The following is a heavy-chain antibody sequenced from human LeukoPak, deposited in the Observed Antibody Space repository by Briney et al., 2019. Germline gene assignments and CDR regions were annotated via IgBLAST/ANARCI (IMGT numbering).Heavy chain of an antibody. CDR2: ISAFNGKT. CDR1: GYSFTSFG. V-gene: IGHV1-18*03. J-gene: IGHJ4*02. Sequence: GASVKVSCKASGYSFTSFGISWVRQAPGQGLEWMGWISAFNGKTNYAENPQGRVTRTTDTSTSSAYMELRSLTSDDVAVYYCAREGQWLAIGLDFWGQGTLVTVSS. D-gene: IGHD6-19*01. CDR3: AREGQWLAIGLDF.